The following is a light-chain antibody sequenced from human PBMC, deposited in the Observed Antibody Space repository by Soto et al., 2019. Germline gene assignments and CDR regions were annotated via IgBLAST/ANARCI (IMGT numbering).Light chain of an antibody. CDR3: SSYTSSSPPVV. CDR1: SSDVGGYNY. CDR2: DVS. V-gene: IGLV2-14*01. J-gene: IGLJ2*01. Sequence: QSALTQPASVSGSPGQSITISCTGTSSDVGGYNYVSWYQQHPGKAPKLMIYDVSNRPSGVSNRFSGSKSGNTASLTNSGHQAEDEADYYCSSYTSSSPPVVFGGGTKLTVL.